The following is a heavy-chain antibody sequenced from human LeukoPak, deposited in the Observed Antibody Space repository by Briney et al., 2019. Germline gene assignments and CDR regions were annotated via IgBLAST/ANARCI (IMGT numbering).Heavy chain of an antibody. CDR1: GGSISGYY. J-gene: IGHJ4*02. Sequence: SETLSLTCTVSGGSISGYYWSWIRQPPGKGLEWIGNIYYSGSTNYNPSLKSRVTISVDTSKNQFSLKLSSVTAAGTAVYYCARGVRGYCSGGSCYPRVDFDYWGQGTLVTVSS. CDR2: IYYSGST. V-gene: IGHV4-59*08. D-gene: IGHD2-15*01. CDR3: ARGVRGYCSGGSCYPRVDFDY.